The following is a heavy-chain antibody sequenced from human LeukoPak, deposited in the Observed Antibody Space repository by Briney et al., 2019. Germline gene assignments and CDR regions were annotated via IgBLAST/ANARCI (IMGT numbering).Heavy chain of an antibody. Sequence: KPSETLSLTCTVSGGSISSSSYYWGWIRQPPGKGLEWIGSIYYSGSTHYNPSLKSRVTISVDTSKNQFSLKLSSVTAADTAVYYCARDGDGGKGEWFDPWGQGTLVTVSS. V-gene: IGHV4-39*07. CDR3: ARDGDGGKGEWFDP. CDR2: IYYSGST. J-gene: IGHJ5*02. CDR1: GGSISSSSYY. D-gene: IGHD4-23*01.